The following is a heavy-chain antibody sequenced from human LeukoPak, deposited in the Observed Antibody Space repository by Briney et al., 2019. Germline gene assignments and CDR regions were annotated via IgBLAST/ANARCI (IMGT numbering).Heavy chain of an antibody. CDR1: GGTLSSYA. CDR3: AGRSGSYYNAPFDY. Sequence: VASVKVSCKASGGTLSSYAISWVRQAPGQGLEWMGGIIPIFGTANYAQKFQGRVTITADESTSTAYMELSSLRSEDTAVYYCAGRSGSYYNAPFDYWGPGTLVTVSS. V-gene: IGHV1-69*01. J-gene: IGHJ4*02. D-gene: IGHD3-10*01. CDR2: IIPIFGTA.